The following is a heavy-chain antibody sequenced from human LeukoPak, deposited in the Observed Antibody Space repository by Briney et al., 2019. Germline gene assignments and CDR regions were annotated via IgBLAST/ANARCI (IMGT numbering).Heavy chain of an antibody. V-gene: IGHV4-4*07. J-gene: IGHJ3*02. CDR1: GGSISSYY. Sequence: SETLSLTCTVSGGSISSYYWSWIRQPAGKGLEWIGRIYTSGSTNYNPSLKSRVTISVDKSKNQFSLKLSSVTAADTAVYYCASSGDSGLLPQAFDIWGQGASVTVSS. D-gene: IGHD2-8*01. CDR2: IYTSGST. CDR3: ASSGDSGLLPQAFDI.